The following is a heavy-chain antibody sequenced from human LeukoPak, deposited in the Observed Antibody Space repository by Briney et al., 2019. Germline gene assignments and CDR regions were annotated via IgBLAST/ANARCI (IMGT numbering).Heavy chain of an antibody. J-gene: IGHJ4*02. CDR3: ARATVVTPVGDY. D-gene: IGHD4-23*01. CDR1: GYTFTSYY. V-gene: IGHV1-2*02. Sequence: ASVKVSCKASGYTFTSYYMHWVRQAPGQGLEWMGWINPNSGGTNYAQKFQGRVTMTRDTSISTAYMELSRLRSDDTAVYYCARATVVTPVGDYWGQGTLVTVSS. CDR2: INPNSGGT.